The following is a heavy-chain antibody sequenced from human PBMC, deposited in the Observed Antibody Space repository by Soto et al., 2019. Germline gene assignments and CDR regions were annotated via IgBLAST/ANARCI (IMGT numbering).Heavy chain of an antibody. Sequence: EVQLLESGGGLIQPGGFLRLFCAASGFSFSSCAMSWVRQAPGKGLEWVSVISGSGRSTDYADSVKGRFTMSRDNSKNMVFLQMNSLSAEDTAVYYCAKHTLFSDSWYEDYWGQGTLVTVSS. V-gene: IGHV3-23*01. J-gene: IGHJ4*02. CDR2: ISGSGRST. D-gene: IGHD6-13*01. CDR3: AKHTLFSDSWYEDY. CDR1: GFSFSSCA.